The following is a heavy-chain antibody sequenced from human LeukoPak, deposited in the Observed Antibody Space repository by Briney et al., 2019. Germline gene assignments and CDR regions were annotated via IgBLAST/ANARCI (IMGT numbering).Heavy chain of an antibody. CDR1: GYTLIDHY. CDR2: ISAHNYNT. CDR3: ARVADYGSGSHLFDY. V-gene: IGHV1-18*01. D-gene: IGHD3-10*01. Sequence: ASVKVSCKASGYTLIDHYLHWVRQAPGQGLEWMGWISAHNYNTKYAQRFQGRVTMTADTSTTTAYMELRSLRSDDTAVYYCARVADYGSGSHLFDYWGQGTLVAVSS. J-gene: IGHJ4*02.